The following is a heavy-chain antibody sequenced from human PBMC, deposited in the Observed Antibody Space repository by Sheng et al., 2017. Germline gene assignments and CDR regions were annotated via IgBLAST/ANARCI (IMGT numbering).Heavy chain of an antibody. Sequence: QVQLVESGGGVVQPGGSLRLSCAASGFTFSSYNMHWVRQAPGKGLEWVAFIRHDGGDKYYADSVKGRFTISRDNSKNTLYLQMNSLRAEDMAVYYCAKDGGGGSCSFDYWGQGTLVTVSS. V-gene: IGHV3-30*02. CDR3: AKDGGGGSCSFDY. CDR2: IRHDGGDK. D-gene: IGHD2-15*01. CDR1: GFTFSSYN. J-gene: IGHJ4*02.